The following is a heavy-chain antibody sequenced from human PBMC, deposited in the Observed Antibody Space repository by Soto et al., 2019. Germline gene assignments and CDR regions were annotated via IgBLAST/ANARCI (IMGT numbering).Heavy chain of an antibody. CDR1: GFTFSSYG. Sequence: QVQLVESGGGVVQPGRSLRLSCAASGFTFSSYGMHWVRQAPGKGLEWVAVISYDGSNKYYADSVKGRFTISRDNSKNTLYLQMNSLRAEDTAVYYCASSVAITPLDYWGQGTLVTVSS. J-gene: IGHJ4*02. CDR3: ASSVAITPLDY. D-gene: IGHD3-3*01. V-gene: IGHV3-30*03. CDR2: ISYDGSNK.